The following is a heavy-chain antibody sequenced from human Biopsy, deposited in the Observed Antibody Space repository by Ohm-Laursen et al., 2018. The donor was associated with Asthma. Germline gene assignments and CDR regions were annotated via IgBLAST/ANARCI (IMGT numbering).Heavy chain of an antibody. CDR1: GGTFSNFA. J-gene: IGHJ6*02. CDR3: ARCQVGYSSGWSLLLKKIYYSGMDV. CDR2: IMTVFGTT. D-gene: IGHD6-19*01. Sequence: GASVKVSCKFPGGTFSNFAISWVRQAPGQGLEWLGGIMTVFGTTNYAQKFQGRVTITADESTSTAYMEVTSLRSEDTAIYYCARCQVGYSSGWSLLLKKIYYSGMDVWGQGTAVTVSS. V-gene: IGHV1-69*13.